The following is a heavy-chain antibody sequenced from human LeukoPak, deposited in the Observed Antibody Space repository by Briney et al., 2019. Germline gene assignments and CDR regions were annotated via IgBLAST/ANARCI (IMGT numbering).Heavy chain of an antibody. CDR2: ISGSGGST. J-gene: IGHJ4*02. D-gene: IGHD5-24*01. V-gene: IGHV3-23*01. CDR3: AKGGPQFFDY. CDR1: RFTFSSSA. Sequence: GGSLRLSCAASRFTFSSSAMSWVRQAPGKGLEWVSTISGSGGSTYSIDSVKGRFTISRDNSKSTLYLQMNSLRVEDTAIYYCAKGGPQFFDYWGQGTLVTVSS.